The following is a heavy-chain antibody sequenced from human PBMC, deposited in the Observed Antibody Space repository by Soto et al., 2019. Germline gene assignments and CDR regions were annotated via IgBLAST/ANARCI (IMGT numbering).Heavy chain of an antibody. CDR1: GGSISSYY. V-gene: IGHV4-59*08. D-gene: IGHD3-10*01. Sequence: SETLSLTCTVSGGSISSYYWSWIRQPPGKGLEWIGYIYYSGSTNYNPSLKSRVTISVDTSKNQFSLKLSSVTAADTAVYYCARHKGPPFGEFLGFDYRGQGTLVTVSS. CDR3: ARHKGPPFGEFLGFDY. J-gene: IGHJ4*02. CDR2: IYYSGST.